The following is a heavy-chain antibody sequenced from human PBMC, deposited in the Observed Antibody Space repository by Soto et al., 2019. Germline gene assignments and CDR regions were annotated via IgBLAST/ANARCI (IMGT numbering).Heavy chain of an antibody. CDR3: ARRERYYGSPGWFDP. CDR1: GGSISSFAYY. Sequence: SETLSLTCPVSGGSISSFAYYWGWIRQPPGKGLEWIGTVYYNENTYYNPSLKSRVTISVDTAKNQFSLNLRSVTAADTAIYFCARRERYYGSPGWFDPWGQGTLVTVSS. D-gene: IGHD3-10*01. J-gene: IGHJ5*02. CDR2: VYYNENT. V-gene: IGHV4-39*01.